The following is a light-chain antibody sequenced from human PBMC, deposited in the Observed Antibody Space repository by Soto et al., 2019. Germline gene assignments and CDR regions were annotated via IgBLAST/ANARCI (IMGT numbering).Light chain of an antibody. CDR3: LLFRGSPT. CDR1: QVVVTAS. J-gene: IGKJ3*01. V-gene: IGKV3-20*01. Sequence: EIGLTQSPGTLSVSPGERATLSCRASQVVVTASIHWYQHKPGQAPRLLSSGDSTRASGIPDRFSGSGVGTDFTLTSNRLEPEDCAVYYCLLFRGSPTFGPGSRVHI. CDR2: GDS.